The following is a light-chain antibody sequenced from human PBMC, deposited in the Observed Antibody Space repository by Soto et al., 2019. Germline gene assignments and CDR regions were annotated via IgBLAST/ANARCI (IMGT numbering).Light chain of an antibody. J-gene: IGLJ2*01. V-gene: IGLV1-40*01. CDR3: QSYDSSLSVV. CDR1: SSNIGAGYD. Sequence: QPVLTQPPSVSGAPGQRVTISCTGSSSNIGAGYDVHWYQQLPGTAPKLLIYDNNNRPSGVPDRFSGSKSGTSASLAITGLQAEDEADYYCQSYDSSLSVVFGGGTQLTVL. CDR2: DNN.